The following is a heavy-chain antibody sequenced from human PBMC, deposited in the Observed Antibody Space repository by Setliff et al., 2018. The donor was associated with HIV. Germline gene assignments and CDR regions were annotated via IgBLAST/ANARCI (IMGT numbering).Heavy chain of an antibody. Sequence: KPSETLSLTCFVSGVPISGHFWGWIRQPPGKGLEWIGYIYTSGTTEYNPSLDSRVTISVDTSRDQFSLNLRSVTAADTALYFCARLIHTGLLYFDYWGLGMLVTVSS. V-gene: IGHV4-4*09. D-gene: IGHD2-8*02. J-gene: IGHJ4*02. CDR2: IYTSGTT. CDR1: GVPISGHF. CDR3: ARLIHTGLLYFDY.